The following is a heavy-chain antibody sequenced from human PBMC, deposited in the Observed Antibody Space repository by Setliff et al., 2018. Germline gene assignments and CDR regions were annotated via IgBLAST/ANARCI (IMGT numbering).Heavy chain of an antibody. Sequence: GGSLRLSCAASGFTFSSYGMHWVRQAPGKGLEWVAVIWSHGGLKSYVDSVKGRFTIARDNSKNTLYLEMSGLRAEDTAVYYCAKDLGNTYGRENFFDSWGQGTLVTVSS. CDR2: IWSHGGLK. CDR1: GFTFSSYG. D-gene: IGHD5-18*01. J-gene: IGHJ4*02. CDR3: AKDLGNTYGRENFFDS. V-gene: IGHV3-33*06.